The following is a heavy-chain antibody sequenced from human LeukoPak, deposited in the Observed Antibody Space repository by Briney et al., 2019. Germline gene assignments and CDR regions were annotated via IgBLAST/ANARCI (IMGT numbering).Heavy chain of an antibody. J-gene: IGHJ1*01. CDR2: IYTGGST. D-gene: IGHD2-15*01. Sequence: GGSLRLSRAVSGFTVSSNYMSWVRQAPGKGLEWVAVIYTGGSTYYADSVKGRFTISRDNSENTLYLQMNSLRAEDTAVYYCAKGDYSAEYFQHWGQGTLVTVSS. CDR3: AKGDYSAEYFQH. V-gene: IGHV3-53*01. CDR1: GFTVSSNY.